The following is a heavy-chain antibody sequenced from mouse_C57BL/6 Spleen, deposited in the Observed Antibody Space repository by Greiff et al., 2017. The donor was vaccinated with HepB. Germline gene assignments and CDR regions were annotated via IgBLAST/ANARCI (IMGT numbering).Heavy chain of an antibody. V-gene: IGHV5-17*01. CDR3: ARGEYYYGSSPYFDV. CDR2: SSSGSSTI. CDR1: GFTFSDYG. D-gene: IGHD1-1*01. Sequence: EVMLVESGGGLVKPGGSLKLSCAASGFTFSDYGMHWVRQAPEKGLEWVAYSSSGSSTIYYADTVKDRFTISRDNAKNTLFLQMTSLRSEDTAMYYCARGEYYYGSSPYFDVWGTGTTVTVSS. J-gene: IGHJ1*03.